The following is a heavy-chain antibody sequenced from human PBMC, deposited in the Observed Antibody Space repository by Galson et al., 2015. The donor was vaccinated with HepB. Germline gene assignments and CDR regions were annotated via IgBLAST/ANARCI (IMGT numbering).Heavy chain of an antibody. CDR2: VSADGART. Sequence: SLRLSCAASKFILANYAMTWVRQAPGKGLEWVSVVSADGARTHYADSVRGRFTISRDNSKNTLYLQMSSLRLEGPAVYFCAKNYGYYMYGPLDPWGQGLLVNVFS. D-gene: IGHD4-17*01. J-gene: IGHJ5*02. CDR3: AKNYGYYMYGPLDP. V-gene: IGHV3-23*01. CDR1: KFILANYA.